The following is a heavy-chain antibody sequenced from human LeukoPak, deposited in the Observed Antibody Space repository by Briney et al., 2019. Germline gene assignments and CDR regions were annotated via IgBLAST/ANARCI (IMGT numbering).Heavy chain of an antibody. CDR2: INHSGST. CDR1: GGSFSGYY. CDR3: AVVEYSSSWYDY. D-gene: IGHD6-13*01. J-gene: IGHJ4*02. V-gene: IGHV4-34*01. Sequence: SETLSLTCAVYGGSFSGYYWSWIRQPPGKGLEWIGEINHSGSTNYNPSLESRVTISVDTSKNQFSLKLSSVTAADTAVYYCAVVEYSSSWYDYWGQGTLVTVSS.